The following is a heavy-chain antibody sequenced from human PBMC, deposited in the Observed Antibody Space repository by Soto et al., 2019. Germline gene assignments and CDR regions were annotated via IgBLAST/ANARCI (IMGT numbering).Heavy chain of an antibody. V-gene: IGHV4-59*08. CDR2: IYYSGST. CDR1: GVSISSYY. Sequence: SETLSLTCTVSGVSISSYYWSWIRQPPGKGLEWIGYIYYSGSTNYNPSLKSRVTISVDTSKNQFSLKLSSVTAADTAVYYCARSATPYYGSVDYWGQGTLVTVSS. J-gene: IGHJ4*02. CDR3: ARSATPYYGSVDY. D-gene: IGHD3-10*01.